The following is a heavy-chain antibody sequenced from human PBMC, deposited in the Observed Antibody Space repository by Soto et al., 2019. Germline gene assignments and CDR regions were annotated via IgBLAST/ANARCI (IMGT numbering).Heavy chain of an antibody. V-gene: IGHV3-74*01. D-gene: IGHD2-2*01. J-gene: IGHJ4*02. CDR2: INSDGSST. CDR1: GFTFSSYW. Sequence: EVQLVESGGGLVQPGGSPRLSCAASGFTFSSYWMHWVRQAPGKGLVWVSRINSDGSSTSYADSVKGRFTISRDNAKNTLYLQMNSLRAEDTAVYYCARVRKDIVVVPAAYYFDYWGQGTLVTVSS. CDR3: ARVRKDIVVVPAAYYFDY.